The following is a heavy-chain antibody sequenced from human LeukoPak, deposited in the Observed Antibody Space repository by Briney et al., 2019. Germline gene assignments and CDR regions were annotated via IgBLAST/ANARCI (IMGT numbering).Heavy chain of an antibody. V-gene: IGHV1-8*01. D-gene: IGHD1-1*01. CDR1: GYTFTSYD. CDR2: MNPNNGNT. J-gene: IGHJ4*02. Sequence: GASVKVSCKASGYTFTSYDINWVRQATGQGLEWMGWMNPNNGNTDYAQKFQGRVTMTRDTSISTAYMELSSPRSEDTAVYYCARVHRERGPFSSWKVFDYWGQGTLVTVSS. CDR3: ARVHRERGPFSSWKVFDY.